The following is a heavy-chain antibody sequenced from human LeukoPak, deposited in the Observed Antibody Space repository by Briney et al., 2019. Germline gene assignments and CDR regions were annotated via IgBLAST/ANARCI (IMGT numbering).Heavy chain of an antibody. CDR1: GFTFSSYW. CDR3: ARDPGYSYGSVFDY. Sequence: GGSLRLSCAASGFTFSSYWMSWVRQAPGKGLEWVANIRQDGSEKYYVDSVKGRFTISRDNAKNSLYLQMNSLRAEDTAVYYCARDPGYSYGSVFDYWGQGTLVTVSS. D-gene: IGHD5-18*01. CDR2: IRQDGSEK. V-gene: IGHV3-7*01. J-gene: IGHJ4*02.